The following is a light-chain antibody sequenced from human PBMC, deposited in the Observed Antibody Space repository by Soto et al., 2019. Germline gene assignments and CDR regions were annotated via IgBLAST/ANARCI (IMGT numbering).Light chain of an antibody. CDR3: QQYDNLPLP. CDR2: DAS. Sequence: DIQMTQSPSSLSASVGDRVTITCQASQDISNYLNWYQQKPGKAPKLLIYDASNLETGVPSRFSGSGSGTDFTFTISSLQPEDSATYYCQQYDNLPLPFGGGTKVEIK. CDR1: QDISNY. J-gene: IGKJ4*01. V-gene: IGKV1-33*01.